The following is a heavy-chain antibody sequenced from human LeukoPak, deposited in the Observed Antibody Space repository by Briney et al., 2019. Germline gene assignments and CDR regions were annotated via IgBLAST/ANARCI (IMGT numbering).Heavy chain of an antibody. J-gene: IGHJ3*02. CDR1: GGSISSYY. Sequence: SETLSLTCTVSGGSISSYYWGWIRQPPGKGREWIGYIYYSGSTNYNPSLKSRVTISVDTSKNQFSLKLSSVTAADTAVYYCARHGGQGDAFDIWGQGTMVTVSS. V-gene: IGHV4-59*08. CDR2: IYYSGST. D-gene: IGHD2-15*01. CDR3: ARHGGQGDAFDI.